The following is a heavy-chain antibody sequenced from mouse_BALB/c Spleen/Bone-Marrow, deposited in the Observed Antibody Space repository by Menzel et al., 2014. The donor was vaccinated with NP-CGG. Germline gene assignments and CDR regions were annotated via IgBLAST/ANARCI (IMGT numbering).Heavy chain of an antibody. CDR3: ARGPHYYGSRDYAMDY. CDR2: INPYNGGT. J-gene: IGHJ4*01. CDR1: GYSFTGYT. D-gene: IGHD1-1*01. Sequence: EVQLQQSGPELVKPGASMKISCKASGYSFTGYTMNWVKQSHGKNLEWIGLINPYNGGTSYNQKFKGKATLTVDKSSSTAYMELLSLTSGDSAVYYCARGPHYYGSRDYAMDYWGQGTSVTVSS. V-gene: IGHV1-18*01.